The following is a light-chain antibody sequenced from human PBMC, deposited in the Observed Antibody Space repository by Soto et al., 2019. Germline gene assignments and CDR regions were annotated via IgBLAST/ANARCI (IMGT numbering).Light chain of an antibody. V-gene: IGKV3-20*01. CDR1: QSVSSSY. J-gene: IGKJ4*01. Sequence: EIVLTQSPGTFSLSPGDRATLSCRASQSVSSSYLAWYQQKPGQAPRLLIYGASSRATDIPDRFSGSGSGTDFTLTISRLEPEDFAVYYCQQYGSSLGVTFGGGTKVDI. CDR3: QQYGSSLGVT. CDR2: GAS.